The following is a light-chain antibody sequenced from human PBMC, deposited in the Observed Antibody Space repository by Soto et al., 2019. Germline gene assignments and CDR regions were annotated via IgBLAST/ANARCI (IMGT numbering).Light chain of an antibody. CDR2: DVY. CDR3: GSHSSSGTLEV. V-gene: IGLV2-14*03. Sequence: QSALTQPASVSGSPGQSITISCAGTSSDVGGSNFVSWYQQHPGKAPKLMIYDVYNRPSGVSNRFSGSKSGNTASLTISGLQAEDEADYYCGSHSSSGTLEVFGAGTQLTVL. CDR1: SSDVGGSNF. J-gene: IGLJ2*01.